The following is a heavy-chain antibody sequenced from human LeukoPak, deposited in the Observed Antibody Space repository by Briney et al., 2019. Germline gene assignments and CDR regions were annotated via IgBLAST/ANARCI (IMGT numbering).Heavy chain of an antibody. CDR2: ISWDSGSI. CDR1: GFTFDDYA. D-gene: IGHD6-13*01. J-gene: IGHJ4*02. Sequence: GRSLRLSCAASGFTFDDYAMHWVRQAPGKGLEWVSGISWDSGSIGYADSVKGRFTISRDNAKNSLYLQMNSLRDEDTALYYSAKDMGLRSSSSPLDYWGQGTLVTVSS. CDR3: AKDMGLRSSSSPLDY. V-gene: IGHV3-9*01.